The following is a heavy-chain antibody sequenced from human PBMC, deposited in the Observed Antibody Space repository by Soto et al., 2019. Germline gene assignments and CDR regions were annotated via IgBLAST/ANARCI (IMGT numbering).Heavy chain of an antibody. D-gene: IGHD5-18*01. Sequence: LSLTCTVSGGSISSGDYYWSWIRQPPGKGLEWIGYIYYSGSTYYNPSLKSRVTISVDTSKNQFSLKLSSVTAADTAVYYCARGGVTAMVTVPGHWGQGTLVTVSS. CDR1: GGSISSGDYY. CDR2: IYYSGST. J-gene: IGHJ4*02. CDR3: ARGGVTAMVTVPGH. V-gene: IGHV4-30-4*01.